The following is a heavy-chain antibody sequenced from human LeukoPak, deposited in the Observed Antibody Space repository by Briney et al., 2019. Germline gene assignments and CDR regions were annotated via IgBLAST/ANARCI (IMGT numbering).Heavy chain of an antibody. D-gene: IGHD2-2*01. V-gene: IGHV3-21*01. CDR3: ASDLPAATT. CDR2: ISGKSDYI. Sequence: GGSLRPSCAASGFTFSAYSMSWVRQAPGKGLEWVSSISGKSDYIFYADSMKGRFTISRDNAQKSLYLQMDSLRAEDTAVYYCASDLPAATTWGQGTLVTVSS. J-gene: IGHJ5*02. CDR1: GFTFSAYS.